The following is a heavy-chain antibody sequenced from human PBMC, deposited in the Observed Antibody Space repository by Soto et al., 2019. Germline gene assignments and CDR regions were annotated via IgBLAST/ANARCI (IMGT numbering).Heavy chain of an antibody. J-gene: IGHJ6*02. CDR3: ARDPLYSSSSYYYYGMDV. V-gene: IGHV3-23*01. D-gene: IGHD6-13*01. Sequence: GSLRLSCAASGFGFTFSTSAMSWVRQSPGKGLEWVSTFRESGGTTHYADSVKGRFTISRDTSKNTLYLQMNSLRAEDTAVYYCARDPLYSSSSYYYYGMDVWGQGTTVTVSS. CDR2: FRESGGTT. CDR1: GFGFTFSTSA.